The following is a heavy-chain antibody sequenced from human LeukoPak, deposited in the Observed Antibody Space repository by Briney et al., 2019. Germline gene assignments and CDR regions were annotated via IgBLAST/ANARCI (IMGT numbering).Heavy chain of an antibody. CDR1: GFTFSSYG. Sequence: GGSLRLSCAASGFTFSSYGMHWVRQAPGKGLEWVAFIRYDGSNKYYADSVKGRFTISRDNSKNTLYLQMNSLRAEDTAVYYCAKVVCVSDCHVDLWGRGTLVTVSS. CDR3: AKVVCVSDCHVDL. V-gene: IGHV3-30*02. J-gene: IGHJ5*02. CDR2: IRYDGSNK. D-gene: IGHD2-21*02.